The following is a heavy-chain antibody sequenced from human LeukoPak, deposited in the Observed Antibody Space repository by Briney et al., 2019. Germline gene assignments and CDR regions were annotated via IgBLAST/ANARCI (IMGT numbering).Heavy chain of an antibody. CDR2: ISDNGATT. CDR1: GFTFRNHP. J-gene: IGHJ4*02. CDR3: ARRVVGGSAGLDS. V-gene: IGHV3-23*01. Sequence: PGGSLRLSCAASGFTFRNHPMRWVRQAPGKGLEWVSAISDNGATTYYADSVKGRFTISRDNSNNTLYLQMNSLRAEDTAFYYCARRVVGGSAGLDSWGLGTLVTVSS. D-gene: IGHD1-26*01.